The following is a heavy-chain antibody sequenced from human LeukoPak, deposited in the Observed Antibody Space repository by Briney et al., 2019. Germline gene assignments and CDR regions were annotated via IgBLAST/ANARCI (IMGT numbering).Heavy chain of an antibody. V-gene: IGHV1-46*01. CDR3: AKLATSDTGETY. D-gene: IGHD3-16*01. CDR2: INPSGDST. CDR1: RYTFTINH. Sequence: ASVKVSRKASRYTFTINHIHWVRQAPGQGLEWMGVINPSGDSTTYAQNFQGRVTMTRDTSTSTVYMELRSLRSEDTAIYYCAKLATSDTGETYWGQGTLVTVSS. J-gene: IGHJ4*02.